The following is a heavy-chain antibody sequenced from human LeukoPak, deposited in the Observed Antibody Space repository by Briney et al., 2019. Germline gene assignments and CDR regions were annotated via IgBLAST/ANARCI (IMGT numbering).Heavy chain of an antibody. J-gene: IGHJ5*02. D-gene: IGHD3-10*01. CDR3: ARDRSQEFDP. CDR1: RFTFRNYA. Sequence: QSGGSLRLSCAASRFTFRNYAMHWVRQAPGKGLEWVAVISSGGTNKDYADSVKGRFSISRDNSKNTLYLQMNRLRADDTAVYYCARDRSQEFDPWGQGTLVTVSS. CDR2: ISSGGTNK. V-gene: IGHV3-30*04.